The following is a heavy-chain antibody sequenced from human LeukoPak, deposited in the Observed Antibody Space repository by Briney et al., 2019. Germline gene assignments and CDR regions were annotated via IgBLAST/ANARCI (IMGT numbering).Heavy chain of an antibody. CDR3: ASGFMGYDRSGYYDDAFDI. CDR1: GYTFTGYY. D-gene: IGHD3-22*01. J-gene: IGHJ3*02. V-gene: IGHV1-2*02. CDR2: INPNSGGT. Sequence: VASVKVSCKASGYTFTGYYIHWVRQAPGQGLEWMGWINPNSGGTNYAQKFQGRVAMTRDTSISTAYMELSRLRSDDTAVYFCASGFMGYDRSGYYDDAFDIWGQGTMVTVSS.